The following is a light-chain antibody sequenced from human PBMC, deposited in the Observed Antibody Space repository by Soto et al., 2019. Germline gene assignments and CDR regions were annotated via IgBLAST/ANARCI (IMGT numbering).Light chain of an antibody. CDR2: NTY. J-gene: IGLJ3*02. CDR1: SSNLGSNS. Sequence: QSVLTQPPSASGTPGQRVIISCSGSSSNLGSNSGNWYQQLPGTAPKLLIYNTYQRPLGVPDRFSGSKSGTSASLAISGLQSEDEGDYFCAAWDDSLNGPVFDGGTKVTVL. V-gene: IGLV1-44*01. CDR3: AAWDDSLNGPV.